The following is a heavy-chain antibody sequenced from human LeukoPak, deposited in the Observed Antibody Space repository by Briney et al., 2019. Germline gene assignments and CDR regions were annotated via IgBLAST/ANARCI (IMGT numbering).Heavy chain of an antibody. CDR1: GYSFTGYW. V-gene: IGHV5-51*01. CDR2: IYPGDSDT. Sequence: GESLKISCKGSGYSFTGYWIGWVRQMPGKGLEWMGIIYPGDSDTRYSPSFQGQVTISADKSISTAYLQWSSLKASDTAMYYCARHIITSSSGVMDYFDYWGQGTLVTVSS. D-gene: IGHD6-6*01. J-gene: IGHJ4*02. CDR3: ARHIITSSSGVMDYFDY.